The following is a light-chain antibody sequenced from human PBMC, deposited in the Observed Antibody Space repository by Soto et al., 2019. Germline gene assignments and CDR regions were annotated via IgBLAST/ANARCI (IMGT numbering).Light chain of an antibody. CDR3: QQYGSSLQT. CDR2: AAS. Sequence: TRCQVTLSLSPWEKATPCGCVTQRVGSTYLDWYQLRPGQPPKLLIFAASQRAPDIPDRFSGSGSGTDFTLTISRLEPEDFAVYYCQQYGSSLQTFGQGTKVDIK. CDR1: QRVGSTY. V-gene: IGKV3-20*01. J-gene: IGKJ1*01.